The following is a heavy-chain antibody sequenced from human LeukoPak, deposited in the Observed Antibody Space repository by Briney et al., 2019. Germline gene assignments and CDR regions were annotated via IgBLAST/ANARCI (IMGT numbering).Heavy chain of an antibody. D-gene: IGHD3-22*01. V-gene: IGHV3-23*01. CDR3: AEDHYDSSGYYIFDY. CDR2: ISGSGGST. CDR1: GFTFSSYA. Sequence: PGGSLRLSCAASGFTFSSYAMSWVRQAPGKGLEWVSAISGSGGSTYYADSVKGRFTISRDNSKNTLYLQMNSLRAEDTAVYYCAEDHYDSSGYYIFDYWGQGTLVTVSS. J-gene: IGHJ4*02.